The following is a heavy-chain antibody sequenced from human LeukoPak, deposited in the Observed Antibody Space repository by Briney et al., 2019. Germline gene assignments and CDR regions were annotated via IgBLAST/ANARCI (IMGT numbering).Heavy chain of an antibody. J-gene: IGHJ5*02. Sequence: SEILSLTCAVYGGSFSGYYWSWIRQPPGKGLEWIGEINHSGSTNYNPSLKSRVTISVDTSKNQFSLKLSSVTAADTAVYYCARGGWIQLWFFGNWFDPWGQGTLVTVSS. CDR1: GGSFSGYY. V-gene: IGHV4-34*01. D-gene: IGHD5-18*01. CDR2: INHSGST. CDR3: ARGGWIQLWFFGNWFDP.